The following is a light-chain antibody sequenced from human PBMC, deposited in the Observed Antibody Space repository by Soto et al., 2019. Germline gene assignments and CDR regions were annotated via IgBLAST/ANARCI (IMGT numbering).Light chain of an antibody. J-gene: IGLJ1*01. CDR3: CSYAGSSTYV. V-gene: IGLV2-23*01. CDR1: SSDVGIYNL. Sequence: QSALTQPASVSGSPGQSITISCTGTSSDVGIYNLVSWYQQHPGKAPKLMIYEGTRRPSGVPHRFSGSKSGNTASLTISGLQAEDEADYYCCSYAGSSTYVFGTGTKLTVL. CDR2: EGT.